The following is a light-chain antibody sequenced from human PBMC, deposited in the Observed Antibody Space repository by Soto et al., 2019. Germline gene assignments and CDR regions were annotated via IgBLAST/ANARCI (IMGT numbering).Light chain of an antibody. CDR2: GAS. CDR3: QQYGSSPIT. CDR1: QSVSISY. Sequence: EIVLTQSPGTLSWSQGARATLSCRASQSVSISYLAWYQQKPGQAPRLLIYGASSRATGIPDRLSGSGSGTDFTRTISILEPEDFALYYCQQYGSSPITFGQWTRLDIK. J-gene: IGKJ5*01. V-gene: IGKV3-20*01.